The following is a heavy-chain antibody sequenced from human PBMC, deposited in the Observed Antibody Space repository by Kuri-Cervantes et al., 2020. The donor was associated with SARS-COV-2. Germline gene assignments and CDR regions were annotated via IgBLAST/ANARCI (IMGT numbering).Heavy chain of an antibody. V-gene: IGHV4-34*01. CDR1: GGSFSGYY. CDR3: ARHGSYGWELSPYYFDY. Sequence: SETLSLTCAVYGGSFSGYYWSWIRQPPGKGLEWIGEINHSGSTNYNPSLKSRVTISVDTSKNQFSLKLSSVIAADTAVYYCARHGSYGWELSPYYFDYWGQGTLVTVSS. J-gene: IGHJ4*02. D-gene: IGHD1-26*01. CDR2: INHSGST.